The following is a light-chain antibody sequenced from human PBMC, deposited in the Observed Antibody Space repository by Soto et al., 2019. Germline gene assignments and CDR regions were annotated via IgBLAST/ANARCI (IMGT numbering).Light chain of an antibody. V-gene: IGLV2-14*01. CDR3: SSYTSSSTLYV. CDR2: EVS. J-gene: IGLJ1*01. CDR1: SSDVGAYNY. Sequence: QSALTQPASVSGSPGQSITISCTGTSSDVGAYNYVSWYQRHPGKAPKLMISEVSNRPSGVSNRFSGSKSGNTASLTISGLQAEDEADYFCSSYTSSSTLYVFGTGTKVTVL.